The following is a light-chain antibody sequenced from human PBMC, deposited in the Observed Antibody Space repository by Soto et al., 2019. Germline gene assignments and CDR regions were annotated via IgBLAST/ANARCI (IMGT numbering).Light chain of an antibody. Sequence: DIVMTQSPLSLPVTPGEPASISCRSSQSLLHTDGYNYLDWYLQKSGQSPQLLIYLGSNRASGVPDRFSGSGSGTDFTLKISRVEAEDVGVYYCMQALQSPVTFGQGKRLDIK. CDR2: LGS. CDR1: QSLLHTDGYNY. CDR3: MQALQSPVT. V-gene: IGKV2-28*01. J-gene: IGKJ5*01.